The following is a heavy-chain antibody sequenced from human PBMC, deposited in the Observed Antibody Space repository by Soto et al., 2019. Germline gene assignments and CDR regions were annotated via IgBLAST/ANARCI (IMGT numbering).Heavy chain of an antibody. D-gene: IGHD3-10*01. CDR3: ACTGGVRGVSRKSFDP. Sequence: QVQLVESGGGVVQPGRSLRLSCAASGFTFSSYGMHWVRQAPGKGLEWVAVIWYDGSNKYYADSVKGRFTIARDNSKNTLYLQMNSLRAEDTAVYYCACTGGVRGVSRKSFDPWGQGTLVTVSS. CDR2: IWYDGSNK. CDR1: GFTFSSYG. V-gene: IGHV3-33*01. J-gene: IGHJ5*02.